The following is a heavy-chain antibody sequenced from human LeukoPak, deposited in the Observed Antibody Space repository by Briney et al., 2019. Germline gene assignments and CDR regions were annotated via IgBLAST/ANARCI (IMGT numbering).Heavy chain of an antibody. CDR1: GLTFSNYA. CDR2: ISDSGSDT. J-gene: IGHJ4*02. CDR3: AKRVPYSSSSVYFDY. D-gene: IGHD6-6*01. Sequence: GGSLRLSCAASGLTFSNYAMSWVRQAPGKGLEWVSSISDSGSDTYYVDSVKGRFTISKDNSKNTLYVQMNSLKAEDTAVYYCAKRVPYSSSSVYFDYWGQGTLVTVSS. V-gene: IGHV3-23*01.